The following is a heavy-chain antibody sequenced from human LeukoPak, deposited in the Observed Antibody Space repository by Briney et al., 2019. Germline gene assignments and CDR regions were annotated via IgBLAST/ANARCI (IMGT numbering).Heavy chain of an antibody. J-gene: IGHJ4*02. Sequence: PGGSLRLSCAASGFTLSSYAMSWVRQAPGKGLEWVSAISGSGGSTYYADSVKGRFTISRDNSKNTLYLQMNSLRAEDTAVYYCAKDPPFYDSTDRGYWGQGTLVTVSS. V-gene: IGHV3-23*01. D-gene: IGHD3-16*01. CDR3: AKDPPFYDSTDRGY. CDR2: ISGSGGST. CDR1: GFTLSSYA.